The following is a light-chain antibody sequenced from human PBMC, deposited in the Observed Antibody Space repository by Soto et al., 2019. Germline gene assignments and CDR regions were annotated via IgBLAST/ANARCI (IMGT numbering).Light chain of an antibody. CDR3: QQYATSPKT. J-gene: IGKJ1*01. CDR1: QSVGGNS. Sequence: EIVLTQSPATLSLSPGKRATLSCRASQSVGGNSLAWYQQKPGQAPRLLIYGTFTRAIGIPDRFSGSGSGTDFTLSISRLEPEDFAVYYCQQYATSPKTFGQGTKVEIK. CDR2: GTF. V-gene: IGKV3-20*01.